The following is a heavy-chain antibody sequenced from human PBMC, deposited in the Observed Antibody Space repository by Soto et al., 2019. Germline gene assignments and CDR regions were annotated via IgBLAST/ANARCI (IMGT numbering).Heavy chain of an antibody. D-gene: IGHD3-22*01. CDR1: GYTFTRNG. CDR2: ISPNSGNT. Sequence: QVHLVQSGAEVKKPGASVNVSCKTSGYTFTRNGISWVRQAPGQGLEWMGWISPNSGNTSYAQKLQDIDIMTTDTPASTAAMPRSSPRTDSMAIMNCIKDHDRNSSASMDVRGPGTTATASS. V-gene: IGHV1-18*03. CDR3: IKDHDRNSSASMDV. J-gene: IGHJ6*02.